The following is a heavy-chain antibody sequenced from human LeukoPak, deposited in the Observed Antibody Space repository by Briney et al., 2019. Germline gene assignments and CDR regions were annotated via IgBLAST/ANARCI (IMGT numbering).Heavy chain of an antibody. CDR1: GHTFTTYG. J-gene: IGHJ5*02. D-gene: IGHD3-16*01. Sequence: GASVKVSCKASGHTFTTYGIGWVRQAPGQGLEWMGWISGYNGNTNYAQKFQGRVTMTTDTSTSTAYMELRSLRSDDTAVYSCARTSHESVLYWSDPWGQGILVNVSS. V-gene: IGHV1-18*01. CDR3: ARTSHESVLYWSDP. CDR2: ISGYNGNT.